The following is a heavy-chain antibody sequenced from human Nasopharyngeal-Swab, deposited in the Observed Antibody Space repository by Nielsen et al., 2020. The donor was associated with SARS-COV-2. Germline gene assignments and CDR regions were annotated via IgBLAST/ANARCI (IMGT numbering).Heavy chain of an antibody. CDR3: ARVVAGTLDY. D-gene: IGHD6-19*01. CDR1: GGSISSGGYY. CDR2: IYYSGST. J-gene: IGHJ4*02. V-gene: IGHV4-31*03. Sequence: SGTLSLTCTVSGGSISSGGYYWSWIRQHPGKGLEWIGYIYYSGSTYYNPSLKSRVTISVDTSKNQFSLKLSSVTAADTAVYYCARVVAGTLDYWGQGTLVTVSS.